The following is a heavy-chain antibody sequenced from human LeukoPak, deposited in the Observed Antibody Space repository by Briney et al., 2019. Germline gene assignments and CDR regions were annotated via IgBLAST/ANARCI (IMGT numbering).Heavy chain of an antibody. D-gene: IGHD6-19*01. J-gene: IGHJ3*02. CDR1: GFTFSNYA. Sequence: GGSLRLSCVVSGFTFSNYAMSWVRQAPGKGLEWVSAMSGSGGSTNYADSVKGRFTISRDDFKNTLYLQMNSLRAEDTAVYYCARDETEGQWLGLGAFDIWGQGTMVTVSS. CDR3: ARDETEGQWLGLGAFDI. V-gene: IGHV3-23*01. CDR2: MSGSGGST.